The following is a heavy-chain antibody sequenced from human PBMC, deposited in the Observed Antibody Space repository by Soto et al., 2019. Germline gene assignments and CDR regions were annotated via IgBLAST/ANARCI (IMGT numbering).Heavy chain of an antibody. CDR3: ARGRGYDDRFDY. V-gene: IGHV1-69*13. CDR1: GGTFSIYA. Sequence: SVKVSCKASGGTFSIYAISWVLQAPGQGLEWMGGIIPIFGTANYAQKFQGRVTITADESTSTAYMELSSLRSEDTAVYYCARGRGYDDRFDYWGQGTLVTVSS. CDR2: IIPIFGTA. D-gene: IGHD5-12*01. J-gene: IGHJ4*02.